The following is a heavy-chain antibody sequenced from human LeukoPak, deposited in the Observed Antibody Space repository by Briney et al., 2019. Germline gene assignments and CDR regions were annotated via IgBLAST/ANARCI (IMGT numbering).Heavy chain of an antibody. CDR2: ISYDGSNK. V-gene: IGHV3-30*18. CDR3: AKKFHGDYPLDY. D-gene: IGHD4-17*01. CDR1: GFTFSSYG. Sequence: QPGRSLRRSCAASGFTFSSYGMHWVRQAPGKGLEWVAVISYDGSNKYYADSVKGRFTISRDNSKNTLYLQMNSLRAEDTAVYYCAKKFHGDYPLDYWGQGTLVTVSS. J-gene: IGHJ4*02.